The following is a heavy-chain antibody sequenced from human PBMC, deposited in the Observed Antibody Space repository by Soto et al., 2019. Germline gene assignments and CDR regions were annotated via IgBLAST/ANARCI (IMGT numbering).Heavy chain of an antibody. CDR2: IYYSGST. Sequence: QVQLQESGPGLVKPSQTLSLTCTVSVGSISSGGYYWSWIRQHPGKGLEWIGYIYYSGSTYYNPYLRSRVIISVDASKNQFSLKLSSVTAADTAVYYCARDGVHHYYDSSGSGMDVWGQGSTVTVSS. CDR3: ARDGVHHYYDSSGSGMDV. CDR1: VGSISSGGYY. J-gene: IGHJ6*02. V-gene: IGHV4-31*03. D-gene: IGHD3-22*01.